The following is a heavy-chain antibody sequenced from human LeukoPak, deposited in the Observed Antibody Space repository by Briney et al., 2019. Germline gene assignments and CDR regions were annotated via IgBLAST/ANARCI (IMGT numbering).Heavy chain of an antibody. Sequence: PSETLSLTCTVSGGSISSYYWSWIRQPPGKGLEWIGYIYYSGSTNYNPSLKSRVTISVDTPKNQFSLKLSSVTAADTAVYYCARASTYYDFWSGYSFLLGNWGQGTLVTVSS. V-gene: IGHV4-59*01. CDR3: ARASTYYDFWSGYSFLLGN. CDR1: GGSISSYY. J-gene: IGHJ4*02. CDR2: IYYSGST. D-gene: IGHD3-3*01.